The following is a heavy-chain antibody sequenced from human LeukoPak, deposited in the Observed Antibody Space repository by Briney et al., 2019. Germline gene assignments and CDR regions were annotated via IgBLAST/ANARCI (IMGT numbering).Heavy chain of an antibody. D-gene: IGHD5-18*01. Sequence: ASVTVSCKASGGTFSSYAISWVRQAPGQGLEWMGGIIPIFGTANYAQKFQGRVTITADKSTSTAYMELSSLRSEDTAVYYCARRLTYSYGRGGFDYWGQGTLVTVSS. CDR1: GGTFSSYA. CDR2: IIPIFGTA. J-gene: IGHJ4*02. CDR3: ARRLTYSYGRGGFDY. V-gene: IGHV1-69*06.